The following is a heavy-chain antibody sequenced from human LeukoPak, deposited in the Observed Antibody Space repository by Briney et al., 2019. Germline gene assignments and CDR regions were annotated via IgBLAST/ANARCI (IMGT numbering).Heavy chain of an antibody. J-gene: IGHJ5*02. CDR1: GVAISVYT. CDR2: IYYRGTP. Sequence: LETLSLTCSVSGVAISVYTCRCFREPPGKGLGWVGYIYYRGTPNYNPSLKSRVTISVATSKNQFSLKLPSVTAADTAMYSCARHSRDYPHHWFDPWGQGTLVTVSS. D-gene: IGHD4-17*01. V-gene: IGHV4-59*08. CDR3: ARHSRDYPHHWFDP.